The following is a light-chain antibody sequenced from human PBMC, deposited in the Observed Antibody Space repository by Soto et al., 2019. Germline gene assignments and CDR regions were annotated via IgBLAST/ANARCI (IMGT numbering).Light chain of an antibody. CDR3: QQYNNWHPIT. V-gene: IGKV3-11*01. CDR2: DAS. J-gene: IGKJ5*01. Sequence: EIVLTQSPATLSLSPGERATLSCRASQSVSSYLAWYQQKAGQAPRLLIYDASNRATGIPARFSGSGSGTDFTLTISRLQSEDFAVYYCQQYNNWHPITFGQGTRR. CDR1: QSVSSY.